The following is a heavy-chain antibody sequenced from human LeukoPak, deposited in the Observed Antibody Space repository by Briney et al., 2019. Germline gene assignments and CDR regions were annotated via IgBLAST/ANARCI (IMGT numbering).Heavy chain of an antibody. V-gene: IGHV3-23*01. Sequence: SCKASGGTFSSYAISWVRQAPGKGLEWVSAISGSGGSTYYADSVKGRFTISRDNSKNTLYLQMNSLRAEDTAVYYCAKDAPVNIVVVPAANSWGQGTLVTVSS. CDR3: AKDAPVNIVVVPAANS. CDR1: GGTFSSYA. CDR2: ISGSGGST. J-gene: IGHJ4*02. D-gene: IGHD2-2*01.